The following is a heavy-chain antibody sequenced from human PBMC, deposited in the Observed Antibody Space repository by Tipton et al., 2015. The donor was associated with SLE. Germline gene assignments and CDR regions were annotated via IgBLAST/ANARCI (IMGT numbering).Heavy chain of an antibody. V-gene: IGHV3-20*04. CDR1: GFTFDDYG. Sequence: SLRLSCAASGFTFDDYGMSWVRQAPGKGLEWVSGINWSGGSTGYADSVKGRFTISRDNAKNSLYLQMNSLRAEDAALYYCARALVTYYYYGMDVWGQGTTVTVSS. CDR2: INWSGGST. D-gene: IGHD3-10*01. J-gene: IGHJ6*02. CDR3: ARALVTYYYYGMDV.